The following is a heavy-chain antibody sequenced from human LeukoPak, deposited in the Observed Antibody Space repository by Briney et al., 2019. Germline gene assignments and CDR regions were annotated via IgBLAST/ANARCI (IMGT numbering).Heavy chain of an antibody. CDR3: AKDRSPYSSGFHFDY. CDR1: GGSISSGGYY. V-gene: IGHV3-23*01. CDR2: ISGSGGST. Sequence: PSETLSLTCTVSGGSISSGGYYWSWVRQAPGKGLEWVSAISGSGGSTYYADSVKGRFTISRDNSKNTLYLQMNSLRAEDTAVYYCAKDRSPYSSGFHFDYWGQGTLVTVSS. J-gene: IGHJ4*02. D-gene: IGHD6-19*01.